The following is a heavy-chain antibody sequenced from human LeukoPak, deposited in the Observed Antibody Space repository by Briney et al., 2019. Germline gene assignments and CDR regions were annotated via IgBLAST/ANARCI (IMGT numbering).Heavy chain of an antibody. V-gene: IGHV3-48*01. CDR3: ARYHGSGSYYPPNYYGMDV. J-gene: IGHJ6*02. D-gene: IGHD3-10*01. CDR1: GFTFSNYA. Sequence: PGGSLRLSCAVSGFTFSNYAMSWVRQAPGKGLEWVSYISSSSSTIYYADSVKGRFTISRDNAKNSLYLQMNSLKAEDTAVYYCARYHGSGSYYPPNYYGMDVWGQGTTVTVSS. CDR2: ISSSSSTI.